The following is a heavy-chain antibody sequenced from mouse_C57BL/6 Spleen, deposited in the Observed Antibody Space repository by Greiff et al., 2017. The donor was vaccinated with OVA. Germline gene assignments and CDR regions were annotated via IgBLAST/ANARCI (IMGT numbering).Heavy chain of an antibody. Sequence: QVHVKQSGAELVKPGASVKLSCKASGYTFTEYTIHWVKQRSGQGLEWIGWFYPGSGSIKYNEKFKDKATLTADKSSSTVYMELSRLTSEDSAVYFCARHEEGYYYGSSPYAMDYWGQGTSVTVSS. CDR1: GYTFTEYT. D-gene: IGHD1-1*01. CDR3: ARHEEGYYYGSSPYAMDY. V-gene: IGHV1-62-2*01. CDR2: FYPGSGSI. J-gene: IGHJ4*01.